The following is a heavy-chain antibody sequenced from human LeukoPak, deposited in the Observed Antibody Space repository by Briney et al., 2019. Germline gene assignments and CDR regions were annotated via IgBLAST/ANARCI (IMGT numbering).Heavy chain of an antibody. CDR1: GGSISSYY. J-gene: IGHJ3*02. V-gene: IGHV3-23*01. D-gene: IGHD3-22*01. CDR3: AKRITMIVVVMDDAFDI. Sequence: PSETLSLTCTVPGGSISSYYWTWIRQPPGKGLEWVSAISGSGGSTYYADSVKGRFTISRDNSKNTLYLQMNSLRAEDTAVYYCAKRITMIVVVMDDAFDIWGQGTMVTVSS. CDR2: ISGSGGST.